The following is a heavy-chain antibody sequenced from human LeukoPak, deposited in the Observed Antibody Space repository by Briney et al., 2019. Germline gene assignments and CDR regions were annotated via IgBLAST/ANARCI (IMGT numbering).Heavy chain of an antibody. Sequence: SEALSLTCTVSVGSISGSSYSWGWIRQPPGKGLEWIGNINFSGRTYYNPSLKSRVTISVDTSKNQFSLKLNSVTAADTAIYHCARLVPEATSRDFDYWGQGALVTVSS. D-gene: IGHD5-24*01. CDR2: INFSGRT. J-gene: IGHJ4*02. CDR3: ARLVPEATSRDFDY. V-gene: IGHV4-39*01. CDR1: VGSISGSSYS.